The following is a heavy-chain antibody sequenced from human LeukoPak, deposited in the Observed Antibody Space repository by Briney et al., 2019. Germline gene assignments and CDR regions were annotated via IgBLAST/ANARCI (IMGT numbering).Heavy chain of an antibody. D-gene: IGHD3-10*02. V-gene: IGHV3-48*03. CDR3: AELGITMIGGV. J-gene: IGHJ6*04. CDR2: ISSSGSTI. Sequence: GGSLRLSCAASGFTFSSYEMYWVRQAPGKGLEWVSYISSSGSTIYYADSVKCRFTISRGNAKNSLYLQMNSLRAEDTAVYYCAELGITMIGGVWGKGTTVTISS. CDR1: GFTFSSYE.